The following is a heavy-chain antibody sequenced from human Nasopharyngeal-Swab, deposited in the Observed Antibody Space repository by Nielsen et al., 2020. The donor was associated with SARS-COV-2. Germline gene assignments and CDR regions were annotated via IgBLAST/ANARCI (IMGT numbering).Heavy chain of an antibody. J-gene: IGHJ6*02. CDR2: IYSGGST. CDR1: GFTFSSYW. D-gene: IGHD5-18*01. V-gene: IGHV3-53*01. Sequence: GGSLRLSCAASGFTFSSYWMSWVRQAPGKGLEWVSVIYSGGSTYYADSVKGRFTISRDNSKNTLYLQMNSLRAEDTAVYYCARSSGYSYGYAGYYGMDVWGQGTTVTVSS. CDR3: ARSSGYSYGYAGYYGMDV.